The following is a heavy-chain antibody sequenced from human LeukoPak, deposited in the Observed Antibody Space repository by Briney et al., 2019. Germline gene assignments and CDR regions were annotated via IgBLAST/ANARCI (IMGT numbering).Heavy chain of an antibody. D-gene: IGHD6-19*01. CDR1: RFTFSSYA. J-gene: IGHJ5*02. CDR3: ARDPSSGWYLKGWFDP. Sequence: GGSLRLSCAASRFTFSSYAMLWVRQLPGKGLEWVAIISYDGSNTYYADSVKGRFTISRDNSKNTLYLQMNSLRAEDTAVYYCARDPSSGWYLKGWFDPWGQGTLVTVSS. V-gene: IGHV3-30*04. CDR2: ISYDGSNT.